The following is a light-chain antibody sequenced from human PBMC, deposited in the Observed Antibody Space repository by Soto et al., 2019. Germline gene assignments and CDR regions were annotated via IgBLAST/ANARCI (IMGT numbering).Light chain of an antibody. CDR1: QSVNSN. CDR3: QQYHNWPPYT. V-gene: IGKV3-15*01. Sequence: DIVMTQSPATLSVSPGEGATLSCMASQSVNSNVALYRQKPGQSPRLLIYGASTRATGIPARFSGSVSGTEFTLTISILQSEDFAIYYCQQYHNWPPYTFGQGTTLELK. CDR2: GAS. J-gene: IGKJ2*01.